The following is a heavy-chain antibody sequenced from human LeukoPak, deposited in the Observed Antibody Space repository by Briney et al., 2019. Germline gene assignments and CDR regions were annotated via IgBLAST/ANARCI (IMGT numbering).Heavy chain of an antibody. CDR3: ARPMIAHYYGMDV. CDR2: IKQDGSEK. CDR1: GFTFSDYY. Sequence: GGSLRLSCAASGFTFSDYYMSWIRQAPGKGLEWVANIKQDGSEKYYVDSVKGRFTISGDNAKNSLYLQMNSLRAEDTAVYYCARPMIAHYYGMDVWGQGTTVTVSS. V-gene: IGHV3-7*03. D-gene: IGHD3-22*01. J-gene: IGHJ6*02.